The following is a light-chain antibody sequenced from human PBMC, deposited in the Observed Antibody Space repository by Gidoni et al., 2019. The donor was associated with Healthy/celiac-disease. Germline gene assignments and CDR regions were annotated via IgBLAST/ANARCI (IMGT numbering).Light chain of an antibody. CDR3: QQRSNWPPT. J-gene: IGKJ1*01. Sequence: EIVLTQSPATLSLSPGERATLSGRASQRVSSYLAWYHQKPGQAPRLLIYDASNRATGIPARFSGSGSGTDFTLTISSLEPEDFAVYYCQQRSNWPPTFGQGTKVEIK. CDR1: QRVSSY. V-gene: IGKV3-11*01. CDR2: DAS.